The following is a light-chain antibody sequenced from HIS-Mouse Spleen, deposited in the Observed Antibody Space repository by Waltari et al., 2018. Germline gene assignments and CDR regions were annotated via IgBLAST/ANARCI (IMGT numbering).Light chain of an antibody. V-gene: IGLV2-23*01. CDR1: SSYVGRYNL. CDR2: EGS. CDR3: CSYAGSSTWV. J-gene: IGLJ2*01. Sequence: QSALTQPASVSGSPGQSLTISCTGTSSYVGRYNLVSWYQQHPGKAPKLMIYEGSKRPSGVSNRFSGSKSGNTASLTISGLQAEDEADYYCCSYAGSSTWVFGGGTKLTVL.